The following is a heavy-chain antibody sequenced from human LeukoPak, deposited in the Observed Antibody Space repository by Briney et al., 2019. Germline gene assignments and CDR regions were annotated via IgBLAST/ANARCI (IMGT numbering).Heavy chain of an antibody. CDR2: IYCSGST. Sequence: PWETLTLTCTVSGGSISSYYWSWIRQPPGKGLECVGHIYCSGSTNYYPAPESRVTMTVHTSNNQSSLKLISVTAADTAVYYCARPKFTDTNGGLSVDVWGQGTTVTVSS. J-gene: IGHJ6*02. D-gene: IGHD2-8*01. V-gene: IGHV4-59*01. CDR1: GGSISSYY. CDR3: ARPKFTDTNGGLSVDV.